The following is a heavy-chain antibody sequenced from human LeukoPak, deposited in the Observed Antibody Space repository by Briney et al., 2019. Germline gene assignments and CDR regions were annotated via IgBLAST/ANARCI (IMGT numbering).Heavy chain of an antibody. D-gene: IGHD3-22*01. V-gene: IGHV3-23*01. Sequence: GGSLRLSCAASRFTFSTYGMSWVRQARGKGLEWVSSISGSGGSTNYADSVKGRFTISRDNSKNTLYLQMNSLRDEDTAVYYCAKSSYYDSSGYYREYYFDFWGQGTLVTVSS. CDR2: ISGSGGST. CDR1: RFTFSTYG. CDR3: AKSSYYDSSGYYREYYFDF. J-gene: IGHJ4*02.